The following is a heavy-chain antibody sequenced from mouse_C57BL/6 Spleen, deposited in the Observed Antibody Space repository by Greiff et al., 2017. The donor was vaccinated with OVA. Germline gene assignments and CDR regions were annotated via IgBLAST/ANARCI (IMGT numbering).Heavy chain of an antibody. Sequence: VQLQQPGAELVMPGASVKLSCKASGYTFTSYWMHWVKQRPGQGLEWIGEIDPSDSYTNYNQKFKGKSTLTVDKSSSTAYMQLSSLTSEDSAVYYCARGGGYYGSSPGWYFDVWGTGTTVTVSS. CDR3: ARGGGYYGSSPGWYFDV. D-gene: IGHD1-1*01. J-gene: IGHJ1*03. CDR1: GYTFTSYW. V-gene: IGHV1-69*01. CDR2: IDPSDSYT.